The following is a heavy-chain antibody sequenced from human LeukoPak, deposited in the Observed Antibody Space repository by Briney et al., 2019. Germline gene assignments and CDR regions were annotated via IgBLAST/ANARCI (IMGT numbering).Heavy chain of an antibody. CDR2: IYYSGST. J-gene: IGHJ4*02. CDR3: ARQAYCSGSSCYPFDY. D-gene: IGHD2-15*01. V-gene: IGHV4-39*01. CDR1: GGSISSSSYY. Sequence: SETLSLTCTVSGGSISSSSYYWGWIRQPPGKGLEWIGSIYYSGSTNYNPSLKSRVTVSVDTSKNQFSLKLSSVTAADTAVYYCARQAYCSGSSCYPFDYWGQGTLVTVSS.